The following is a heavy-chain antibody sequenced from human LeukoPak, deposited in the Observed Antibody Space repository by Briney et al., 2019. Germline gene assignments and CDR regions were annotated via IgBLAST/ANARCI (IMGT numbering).Heavy chain of an antibody. D-gene: IGHD3-22*01. CDR3: ARDYYDSSGYYGVPRYYYYYMDV. Sequence: SETLSLTCTVSGGSISSYYWSWIRQPAGKGLEWIGRIYTSGSTNYNPSLKSRATISVDKSKNQFSLKLSSVTAADTAVYYCARDYYDSSGYYGVPRYYYYYMDVWGKGTTVTVSS. J-gene: IGHJ6*03. CDR2: IYTSGST. V-gene: IGHV4-4*07. CDR1: GGSISSYY.